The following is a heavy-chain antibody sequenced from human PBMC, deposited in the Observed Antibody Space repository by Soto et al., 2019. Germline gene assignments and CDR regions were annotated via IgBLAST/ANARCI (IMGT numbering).Heavy chain of an antibody. CDR2: VYHSWDT. Sequence: SETLSLTCSVSGGPVARIHWWGWLGQSPGGGLEWIWNVYHSWDTNCHPSLQSRDTMSVDKSNNQFSMRLNSLTAAETALYFCPREIVTAGGNNYFDPWGPGTLVTVSS. CDR3: PREIVTAGGNNYFDP. V-gene: IGHV4-4*02. CDR1: GGPVARIHW. J-gene: IGHJ5*02. D-gene: IGHD2-21*02.